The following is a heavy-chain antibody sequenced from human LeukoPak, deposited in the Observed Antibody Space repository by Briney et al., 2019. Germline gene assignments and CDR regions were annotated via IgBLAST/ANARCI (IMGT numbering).Heavy chain of an antibody. CDR2: IYYSGST. Sequence: SETLTLTCTVSGGSISSYYWSWIRQPPGKGLEWIGYIYYSGSTNYNPSLKSRVTISVDTSKNQFSLKLSSVTAADTAVYYCARDQWLQSDYYMDVWGKGTTVIVSS. CDR1: GGSISSYY. D-gene: IGHD5-18*01. J-gene: IGHJ6*03. V-gene: IGHV4-59*01. CDR3: ARDQWLQSDYYMDV.